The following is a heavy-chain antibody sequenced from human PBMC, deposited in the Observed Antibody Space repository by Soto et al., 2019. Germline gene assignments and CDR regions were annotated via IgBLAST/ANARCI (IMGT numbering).Heavy chain of an antibody. D-gene: IGHD2-15*01. Sequence: QVQLQQWGAGLLKPSETLSLTCAVYGGSFSGYYWSWIRQPPGTGREWIGEINHSGSTNYNPSLKIRVTISVDTSKNQFSLKLSSVTAADTAVYYCAIIGLYCSGGSCYFNWFDPWGQGTLVTVSS. CDR3: AIIGLYCSGGSCYFNWFDP. CDR1: GGSFSGYY. CDR2: INHSGST. J-gene: IGHJ5*02. V-gene: IGHV4-34*01.